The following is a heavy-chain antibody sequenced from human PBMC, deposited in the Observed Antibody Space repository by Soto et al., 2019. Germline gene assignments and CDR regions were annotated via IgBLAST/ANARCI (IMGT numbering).Heavy chain of an antibody. D-gene: IGHD3-16*01. CDR1: GVSITGYY. J-gene: IGHJ5*01. V-gene: IGHV4-59*01. CDR2: XXYXXSX. CDR3: AMIPVDTYMIYWFDP. Sequence: SETLSLTCTVSGVSITGYYWSWIRQPPGKGLEWXGYXXYXXSXXXXXSXXXRVTISLNTPNNQFSLKVTSVTAADTAVYYCAMIPVDTYMIYWFDPWGQGTLVTVSS.